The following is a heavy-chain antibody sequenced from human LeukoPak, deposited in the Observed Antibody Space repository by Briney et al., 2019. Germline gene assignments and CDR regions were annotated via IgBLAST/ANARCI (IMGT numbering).Heavy chain of an antibody. D-gene: IGHD3-16*01. CDR2: TYYKSKWYN. CDR3: ARAALPWGPNDAFDI. CDR1: GDSVSRNSAV. V-gene: IGHV6-1*01. Sequence: SQTLSLTCAISGDSVSRNSAVWNWIRQSPSRGXXXXXRTYYKSKWYNDYAEFVKSRITINADTSKNQFSLRLNSVTPEDTAVYFCARAALPWGPNDAFDIWGQGTMVTVSS. J-gene: IGHJ3*02.